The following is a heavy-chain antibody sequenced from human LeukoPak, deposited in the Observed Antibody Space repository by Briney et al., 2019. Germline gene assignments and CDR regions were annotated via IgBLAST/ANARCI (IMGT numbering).Heavy chain of an antibody. J-gene: IGHJ4*02. CDR1: GYTLTELS. CDR2: FDPEDDET. D-gene: IGHD3-22*01. Sequence: ASVKVSCKASGYTLTELSMHWVRQAPGKGLEWMGGFDPEDDETIYAQKFQGRVTMTEATSTDTAYLELSSLRSEDTAVYYCATSQKGGVCDTSGYYPPNYWGQGTLVTVSS. V-gene: IGHV1-24*01. CDR3: ATSQKGGVCDTSGYYPPNY.